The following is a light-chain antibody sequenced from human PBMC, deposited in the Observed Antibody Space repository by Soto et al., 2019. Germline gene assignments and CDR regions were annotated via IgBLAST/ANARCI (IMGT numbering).Light chain of an antibody. V-gene: IGKV1-5*03. CDR3: QQYNEFQYT. CDR1: QTISSW. J-gene: IGKJ2*01. Sequence: DIQMTQSPSTLSGSVGDRVTITCRASQTISSWLAWYQRKPGKAPKLLIYKASTLQTGVASRFSGSGSGTEFSLTISSLQPDDFAVYYCQQYNEFQYTFGQGTRLDI. CDR2: KAS.